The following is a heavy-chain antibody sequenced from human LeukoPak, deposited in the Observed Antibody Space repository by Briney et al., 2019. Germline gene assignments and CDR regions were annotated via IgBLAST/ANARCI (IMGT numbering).Heavy chain of an antibody. CDR1: GGSISRSSFY. V-gene: IGHV4-39*07. CDR2: IYYDGST. D-gene: IGHD3-3*01. CDR3: TRVGFWSGYYHFDS. J-gene: IGHJ4*02. Sequence: SETLSLTCTVSGGSISRSSFYWGWIRQPPGKGLEWIGNIYYDGSTYYNPSLKSRVTISVDTSKSQFSLKLSSVTAADTAVYYCTRVGFWSGYYHFDSWGQGTLVTVSS.